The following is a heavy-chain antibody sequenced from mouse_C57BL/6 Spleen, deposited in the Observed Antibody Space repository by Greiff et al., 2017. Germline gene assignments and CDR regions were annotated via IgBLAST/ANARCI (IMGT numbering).Heavy chain of an antibody. CDR3: ARGIHFDY. J-gene: IGHJ2*01. CDR1: GYAFSSSW. CDR2: IYPGDGAT. Sequence: VQLQESGPELVKPGASVKISCKASGYAFSSSWMNWVKQRPGKGLEWLGRIYPGDGATNYNGKFKGKATLTADKSSSTAYMQLSSLTSEDSAVYFCARGIHFDYWGQGTTLTVSS. V-gene: IGHV1-82*01.